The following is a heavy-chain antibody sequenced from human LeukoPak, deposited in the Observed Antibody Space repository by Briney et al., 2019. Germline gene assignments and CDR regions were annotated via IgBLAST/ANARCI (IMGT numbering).Heavy chain of an antibody. D-gene: IGHD7-27*01. Sequence: GGSLRLSCEASGFTFRTYGMTWVRQAPGKGLEWVSGITGSSTWTYYADSVKGRFTISKDNSKNTLHLQMDSLRAEDTAIYYCARELVSLGTGYFDLWGRGTLVTVSS. CDR3: ARELVSLGTGYFDL. V-gene: IGHV3-23*01. CDR2: ITGSSTWT. J-gene: IGHJ2*01. CDR1: GFTFRTYG.